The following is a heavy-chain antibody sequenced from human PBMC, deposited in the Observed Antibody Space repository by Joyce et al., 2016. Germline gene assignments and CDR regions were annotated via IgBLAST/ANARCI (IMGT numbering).Heavy chain of an antibody. J-gene: IGHJ4*02. Sequence: QVRLQESGPGLVKSSETLSLTCTVSGGSISLYDWSWIRQPPGKGLVWIGYIYHSGSTFYNPSLGGRVTLSIDTSRDAFSLKVCPVTAADTAVYYCARSYTDNRYFFDSWGQRIRVTVSS. CDR1: GGSISLYD. D-gene: IGHD1-26*01. CDR3: ARSYTDNRYFFDS. CDR2: IYHSGST. V-gene: IGHV4-59*01.